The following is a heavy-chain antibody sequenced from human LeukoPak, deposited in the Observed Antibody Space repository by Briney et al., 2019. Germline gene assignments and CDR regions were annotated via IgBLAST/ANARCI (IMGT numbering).Heavy chain of an antibody. CDR3: ATGNYYDSRGYYTFGH. Sequence: GGSLRLSCAASGFAFNKYWMHWVRQTPGKGLVWVSRINGDGSTTSYADSVKGGFTISRDNAKNTLYLQMSSLRTEDTAVYYCATGNYYDSRGYYTFGHWGQGTLVTVSS. D-gene: IGHD3-22*01. CDR1: GFAFNKYW. V-gene: IGHV3-74*01. CDR2: INGDGSTT. J-gene: IGHJ4*02.